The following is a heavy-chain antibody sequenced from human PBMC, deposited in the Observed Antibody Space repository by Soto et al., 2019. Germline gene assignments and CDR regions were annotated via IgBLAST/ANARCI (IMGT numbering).Heavy chain of an antibody. V-gene: IGHV3-15*01. CDR3: TTLDFDWLDY. CDR1: GLTFSNNW. CDR2: IKTESDGGTI. D-gene: IGHD3-9*01. J-gene: IGHJ4*02. Sequence: EVRLVESGGGLVKPGESLRLSCAASGLTFSNNWMSWVRQRPGKGLEWVGRIKTESDGGTIEYAAPVKGRFTISRDDSTNTLHLQMNSLKSEDTAVYYGTTLDFDWLDYWGPGILVTVYS.